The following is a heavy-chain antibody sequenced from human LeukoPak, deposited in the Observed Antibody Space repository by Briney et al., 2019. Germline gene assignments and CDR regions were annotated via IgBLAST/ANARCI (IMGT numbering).Heavy chain of an antibody. V-gene: IGHV3-74*01. CDR2: INSDGSST. J-gene: IGHJ6*03. Sequence: GESLRLSCAASGFTFSSYWMHWVRHAPGKGLVWVSRINSDGSSTNDADSVKGRFTMFRDNAKNTLYMQMNSLRAEDTAVYYCARCRPDWGMDVWGKGTTVTVSS. CDR3: ARCRPDWGMDV. CDR1: GFTFSSYW. D-gene: IGHD3-16*01.